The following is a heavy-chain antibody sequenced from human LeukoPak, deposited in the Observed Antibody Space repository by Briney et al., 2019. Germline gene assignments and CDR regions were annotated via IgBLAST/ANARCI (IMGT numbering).Heavy chain of an antibody. CDR1: GGSISSYY. D-gene: IGHD6-13*01. CDR3: ARGGIAAAGTRVPFDY. CDR2: IYYSGST. J-gene: IGHJ4*02. Sequence: SETLSLTCTVSGGSISSYYWSWIRQPPGKGLEWIGYIYYSGSTNYNPSLKSRVTISVDTSKNQFSLKLCSVTAADTAVYYCARGGIAAAGTRVPFDYWGQGTLVTVSS. V-gene: IGHV4-59*01.